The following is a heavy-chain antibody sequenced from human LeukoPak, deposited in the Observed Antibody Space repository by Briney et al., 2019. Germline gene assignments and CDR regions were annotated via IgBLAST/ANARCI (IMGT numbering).Heavy chain of an antibody. CDR3: ARSKVIAAARGRYYYCMDV. CDR1: GGSISSSPYY. CDR2: IYYSGTT. V-gene: IGHV4-39*07. J-gene: IGHJ6*03. Sequence: SETLSLTCTVSGGSISSSPYYWGWIRPPPGKGLEWIGSIYYSGTTHYNPSLESRVTISVDTSKNQFSLKLSSVTAADTAVYYCARSKVIAAARGRYYYCMDVWGKGTTVTISS. D-gene: IGHD6-13*01.